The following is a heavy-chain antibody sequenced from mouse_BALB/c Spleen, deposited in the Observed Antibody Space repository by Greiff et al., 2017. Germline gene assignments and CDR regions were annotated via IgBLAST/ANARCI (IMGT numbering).Heavy chain of an antibody. CDR1: GYSITSDYA. Sequence: ESGPGLVKPSQSLSLTCTVTGYSITSDYAWNWIRQFPGNQLEWMGYISYSGSTSYNPSLKSRISITRDTSKNQFFLQLNSVTTEDTATYYCAREEGAMDYWGQGTSVTVSS. CDR2: ISYSGST. CDR3: AREEGAMDY. V-gene: IGHV3-2*02. J-gene: IGHJ4*01.